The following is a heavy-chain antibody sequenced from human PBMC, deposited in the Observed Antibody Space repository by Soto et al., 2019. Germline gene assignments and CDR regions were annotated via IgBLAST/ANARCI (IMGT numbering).Heavy chain of an antibody. Sequence: QVQLVQSGAEVKKPGASVKVSCKASGYTFTSYDINWVRQATGQVLEWMGWMNPNSGNTGYAQKFQGRVTMTRNTSTSTADMELSSLRSEDTAVYYCARDCSSTSCYDYWGQGTLVTVSS. CDR2: MNPNSGNT. CDR1: GYTFTSYD. J-gene: IGHJ4*02. D-gene: IGHD2-2*01. CDR3: ARDCSSTSCYDY. V-gene: IGHV1-8*01.